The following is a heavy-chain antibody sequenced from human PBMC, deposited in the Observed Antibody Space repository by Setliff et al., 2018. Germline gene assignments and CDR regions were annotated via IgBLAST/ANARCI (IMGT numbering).Heavy chain of an antibody. J-gene: IGHJ1*01. Sequence: SETLSLTCTVSGGSLSSGSNYWGWFRQPAGKGLEWIGRIYTTGTTNYNPSLKSRVSISADTSMNHFSLRLTSVTAADTAVYYCARVDFTMLQGVLGQWGQGTLVTVSS. CDR1: GGSLSSGSNY. D-gene: IGHD3-10*01. V-gene: IGHV4-61*02. CDR3: ARVDFTMLQGVLGQ. CDR2: IYTTGTT.